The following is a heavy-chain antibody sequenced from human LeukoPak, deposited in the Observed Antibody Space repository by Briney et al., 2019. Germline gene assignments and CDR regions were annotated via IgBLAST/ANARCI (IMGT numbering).Heavy chain of an antibody. CDR1: GFTFSTYS. D-gene: IGHD3-10*01. Sequence: GSLRLSCAASGFTFSTYSMNWVRQTPGKGLEWVSSISSSSSYIYYADSVKGRFTISRDNAKNSLYLQMNSLRAEDTAVYYCTRERYYYGSGLDVWGQGTLVTVSS. J-gene: IGHJ4*02. V-gene: IGHV3-21*01. CDR3: TRERYYYGSGLDV. CDR2: ISSSSSYI.